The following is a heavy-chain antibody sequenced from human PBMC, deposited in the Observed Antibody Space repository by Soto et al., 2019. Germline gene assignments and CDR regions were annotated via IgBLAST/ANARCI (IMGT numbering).Heavy chain of an antibody. CDR1: GYTFTSYG. Sequence: QVQLVQSGAEVKKPGASVKVSCKASGYTFTSYGISWVRQAPGQGLEWMGWISAYNGNTNYAQKLQGRVTMTTDTSTSTAYMELRSLRSDDTAVYYCARESRDIVVVPAADNWFDPWGQGTLVTVSS. CDR2: ISAYNGNT. CDR3: ARESRDIVVVPAADNWFDP. V-gene: IGHV1-18*01. J-gene: IGHJ5*02. D-gene: IGHD2-2*01.